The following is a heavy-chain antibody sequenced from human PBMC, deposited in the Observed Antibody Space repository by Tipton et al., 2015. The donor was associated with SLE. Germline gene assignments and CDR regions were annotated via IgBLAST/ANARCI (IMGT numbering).Heavy chain of an antibody. V-gene: IGHV3-74*01. CDR2: INSDGSST. Sequence: SLRLSCAASGFTFSSYWMHWVRQAPGKGLVWVSRINSDGSSTSYADSVKGRFTISRDNAKNTLYLQMNSLRAEDTAVYYRARDFWSGYAYFDYWGQGTLVTVSS. CDR3: ARDFWSGYAYFDY. D-gene: IGHD3-3*01. CDR1: GFTFSSYW. J-gene: IGHJ4*02.